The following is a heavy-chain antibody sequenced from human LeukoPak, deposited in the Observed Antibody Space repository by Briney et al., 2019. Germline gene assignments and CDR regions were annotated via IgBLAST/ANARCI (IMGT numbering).Heavy chain of an antibody. CDR3: AKDISIGGFADGYFYGMDA. CDR2: ISWNGAIM. D-gene: IGHD4-23*01. V-gene: IGHV3-9*01. J-gene: IGHJ6*02. CDR1: GFKFDDYG. Sequence: GRSLRLSCATSGFKFDDYGMHWVRQAPRKGLEWVSGISWNGAIMVYADSVKGRFTISRDNAKSSLYLQMNSLRAEDTALYYCAKDISIGGFADGYFYGMDAWGQGTTVTFSS.